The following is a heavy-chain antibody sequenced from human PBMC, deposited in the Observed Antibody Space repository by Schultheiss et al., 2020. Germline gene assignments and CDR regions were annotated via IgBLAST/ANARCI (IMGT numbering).Heavy chain of an antibody. CDR3: ARDSSFLGPDYFAS. CDR2: IYYSGST. J-gene: IGHJ4*02. V-gene: IGHV4-39*07. CDR1: GGSISSSSYY. D-gene: IGHD3-16*01. Sequence: SQTLSLTCTVSGGSISSSSYYWGWIRQPPGKGLEWIGSIYYSGSTYYNPSLKSRVTISVDRSKNQFSLKLNSVTAADTAVYYCARDSSFLGPDYFASWGQGTLVTVSS.